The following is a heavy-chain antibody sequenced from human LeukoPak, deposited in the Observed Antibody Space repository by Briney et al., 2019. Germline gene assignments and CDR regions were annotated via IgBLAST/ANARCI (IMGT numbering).Heavy chain of an antibody. CDR1: GGSFSGYY. D-gene: IGHD4-17*01. CDR3: ARARLPTVAFDI. J-gene: IGHJ3*02. Sequence: SETLSLTCAVYGGSFSGYYWSWIRQPPGKGLEWIGEINHSGSTNYNPSLKSRVTISVDTSKNQFSLKLSSVTAADTAVYYCARARLPTVAFDIWGQGTMVTVSS. CDR2: INHSGST. V-gene: IGHV4-34*01.